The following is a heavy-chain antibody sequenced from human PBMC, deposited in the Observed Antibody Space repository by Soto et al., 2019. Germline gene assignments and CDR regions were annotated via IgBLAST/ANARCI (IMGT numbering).Heavy chain of an antibody. V-gene: IGHV2-5*02. Sequence: GSGPTLVNPTQTLTLTCTFSGFSLSTSGVGVGWIRQSPGKALEWLTLFYWDDDRRYNPSLRNRLTFTKDTSKNQVVLRMTNMDPDDTGIYYCAHGSSIVGAPAFDNWGQGILVTVSS. D-gene: IGHD1-26*01. J-gene: IGHJ4*02. CDR3: AHGSSIVGAPAFDN. CDR1: GFSLSTSGVG. CDR2: FYWDDDR.